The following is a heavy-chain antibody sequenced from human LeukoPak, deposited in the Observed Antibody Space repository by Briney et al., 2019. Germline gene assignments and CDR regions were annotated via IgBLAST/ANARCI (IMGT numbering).Heavy chain of an antibody. CDR1: GGSISSSSYY. D-gene: IGHD3-22*01. CDR3: ARLENAHYDSSGYRSLFDY. J-gene: IGHJ4*02. CDR2: IYYSGSS. V-gene: IGHV4-39*01. Sequence: SETLSLTCTVSGGSISSSSYYWGWIRQPPGKGLEWIGSIYYSGSSYYNPSLKSRVTISVDTSKNQFSLKLSSVTAADTAVYYYARLENAHYDSSGYRSLFDYWGQGTLVTVSS.